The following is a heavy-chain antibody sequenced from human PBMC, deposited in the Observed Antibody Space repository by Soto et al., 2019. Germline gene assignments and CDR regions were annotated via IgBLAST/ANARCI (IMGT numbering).Heavy chain of an antibody. D-gene: IGHD2-15*01. CDR1: GYTFTSYA. J-gene: IGHJ4*02. CDR2: INAGNGNT. CDR3: AREGGGYCSGGSCYFDY. Sequence: ASVKVSCKASGYTFTSYAMHWVRQAPGQRLEWMGWINAGNGNTKYSQKFQGRVTITRDTSASTAYMELSSLGSEDTAVYYCAREGGGYCSGGSCYFDYWGQGALVTVSS. V-gene: IGHV1-3*01.